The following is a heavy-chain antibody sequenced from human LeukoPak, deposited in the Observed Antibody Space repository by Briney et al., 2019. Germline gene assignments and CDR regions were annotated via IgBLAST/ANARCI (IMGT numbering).Heavy chain of an antibody. V-gene: IGHV1-69*13. D-gene: IGHD5-12*01. CDR3: ARGPTYSDYGTPFAY. J-gene: IGHJ4*02. CDR2: IIPIFGTA. Sequence: SVKVSCKASGGTFSSYAISWMRQAPGQGLEWMGGIIPIFGTANYAQKFQGRVTITADESTSTAYMELSSLRSEDTVVYYCARGPTYSDYGTPFAYWGQRTLVTVSS. CDR1: GGTFSSYA.